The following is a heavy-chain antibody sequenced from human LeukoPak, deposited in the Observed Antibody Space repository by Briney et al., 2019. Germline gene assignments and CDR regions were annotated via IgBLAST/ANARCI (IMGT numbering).Heavy chain of an antibody. CDR3: ARDPSIRVDSGSYFDY. J-gene: IGHJ4*02. CDR1: GFTFSSYA. D-gene: IGHD1-26*01. Sequence: GGSLRLSCAASGFTFSSYAMHWVRQAPGKGLEWVAVISYDGSNKYHADSVKGRFTISRDNSKNTLCLQMNSLRAEDTAVYYCARDPSIRVDSGSYFDYWGQGTLVTVSS. V-gene: IGHV3-30*01. CDR2: ISYDGSNK.